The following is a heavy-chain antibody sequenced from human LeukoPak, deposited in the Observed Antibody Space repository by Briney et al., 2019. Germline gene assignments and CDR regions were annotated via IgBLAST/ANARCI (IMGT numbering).Heavy chain of an antibody. V-gene: IGHV3-23*01. J-gene: IGHJ3*02. Sequence: PGGSLRLSCAASGFTFSSYAMSWVRQAPGKGLEWVSAISGSGGSTYYVDSVKGRFTISRDNSKNTLYLQMNSLRAEDTAVYYCAGRVVPAARWGAFDIWGQGTMVTVSS. CDR1: GFTFSSYA. CDR2: ISGSGGST. CDR3: AGRVVPAARWGAFDI. D-gene: IGHD2-2*01.